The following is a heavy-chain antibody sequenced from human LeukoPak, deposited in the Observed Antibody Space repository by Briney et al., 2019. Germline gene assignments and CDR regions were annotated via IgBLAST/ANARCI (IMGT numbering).Heavy chain of an antibody. V-gene: IGHV3-48*01. CDR2: ISSSSSTI. CDR1: GFTFSSYS. CDR3: ARDPYSSYEYYFDY. J-gene: IGHJ4*02. D-gene: IGHD6-6*01. Sequence: TGGSLRLSCAASGFTFSSYSMNWVRQAPGKGLEWVSYISSSSSTIYYADSVKGRFTISRDNAKNSLYLQMNSLRAEDTAVYYCARDPYSSYEYYFDYWGQGTLVTVSS.